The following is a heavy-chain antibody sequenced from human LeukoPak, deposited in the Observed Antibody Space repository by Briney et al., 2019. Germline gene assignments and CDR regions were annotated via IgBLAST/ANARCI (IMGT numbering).Heavy chain of an antibody. Sequence: RPGGSLRLSCAASGFTFSSYAMSWVRQAPGKGLEWVSGVSGSGGSTYYADSVKGRFTISRDNSKNTLYLQMNSLRAEDTAVYYCAKDLDIVATITGNRGQGTLVTVSS. D-gene: IGHD5-12*01. V-gene: IGHV3-23*01. CDR3: AKDLDIVATITGN. J-gene: IGHJ4*02. CDR1: GFTFSSYA. CDR2: VSGSGGST.